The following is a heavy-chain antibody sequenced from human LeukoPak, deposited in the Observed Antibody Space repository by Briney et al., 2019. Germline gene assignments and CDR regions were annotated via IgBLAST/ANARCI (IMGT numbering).Heavy chain of an antibody. CDR2: MNPNSGNT. J-gene: IGHJ4*02. CDR1: GYTFTVYD. CDR3: ARGLVSVTTLTSYYFDY. V-gene: IGHV1-8*01. D-gene: IGHD4-11*01. Sequence: APVKVSCKASGYTFTVYDINWVRQATGQGLEWMGWMNPNSGNTGYAQKFQGRVAMTRNTSISTAYIALSSLRSEDTAVYYCARGLVSVTTLTSYYFDYWGQGTLVTVSS.